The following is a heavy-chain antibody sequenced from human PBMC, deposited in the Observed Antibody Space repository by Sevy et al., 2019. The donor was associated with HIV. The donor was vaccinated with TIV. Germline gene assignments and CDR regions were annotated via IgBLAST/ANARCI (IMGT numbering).Heavy chain of an antibody. J-gene: IGHJ4*02. V-gene: IGHV4-34*01. CDR3: ARFRNRYSYGPIYFDY. CDR1: GGSFSGYY. CDR2: INDSGST. D-gene: IGHD5-18*01. Sequence: SETLSLTCAVYGGSFSGYYWSWIRRPPGKGLEWIGEINDSGSTNYNPSLKSRVTISVDTSKNQFSLKLSSVTAADTAVYYCARFRNRYSYGPIYFDYWGQGTLVTVSS.